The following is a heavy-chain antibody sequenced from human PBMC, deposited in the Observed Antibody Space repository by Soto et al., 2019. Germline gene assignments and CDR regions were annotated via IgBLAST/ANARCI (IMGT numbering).Heavy chain of an antibody. J-gene: IGHJ6*03. V-gene: IGHV1-2*04. D-gene: IGHD3-10*01. CDR3: ARDRTYGSGSYYYYYYMDV. Sequence: ASVKVSCKASGYTFTGYYMHWVRQAPGQGLEWMGWINPNSGGTNYAQKFQGWVTMTRDTSISTAYMELSRLRSDDTAVYYCARDRTYGSGSYYYYYYMDVWGKGTTVTVSS. CDR2: INPNSGGT. CDR1: GYTFTGYY.